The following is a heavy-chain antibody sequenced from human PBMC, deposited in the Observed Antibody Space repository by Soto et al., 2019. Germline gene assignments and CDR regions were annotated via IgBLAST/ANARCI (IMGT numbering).Heavy chain of an antibody. J-gene: IGHJ6*02. D-gene: IGHD4-4*01. V-gene: IGHV4-34*01. Sequence: SETLPHTCAVYGGSFSGYYWSWIRQPTGKGLEWIGEINHSGSTNYNPSLKSRVTISVDTSKNQFSLKLSSVTAADTAVYYCARVKVTPFSYYYYGMDVWGQGTTVTVSS. CDR1: GGSFSGYY. CDR2: INHSGST. CDR3: ARVKVTPFSYYYYGMDV.